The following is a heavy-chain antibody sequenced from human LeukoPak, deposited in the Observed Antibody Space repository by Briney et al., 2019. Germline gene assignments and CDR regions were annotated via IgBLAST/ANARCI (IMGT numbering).Heavy chain of an antibody. CDR1: GYTFTGYY. J-gene: IGHJ3*01. Sequence: ASVKVSCKASGYTFTGYYMHWVRQAPGQGLEWMGWINPYIGGTNFAQKFQGRVTITTDTSTSTAYMELSSLRSEGTAVYYCVRAPDWAAVAANSFDVSGQGTMGTVSS. V-gene: IGHV1-2*02. CDR2: INPYIGGT. CDR3: VRAPDWAAVAANSFDV. D-gene: IGHD6-19*01.